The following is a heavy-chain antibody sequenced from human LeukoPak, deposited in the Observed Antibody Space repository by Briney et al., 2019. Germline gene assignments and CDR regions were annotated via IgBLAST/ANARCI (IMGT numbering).Heavy chain of an antibody. D-gene: IGHD3-10*01. CDR3: ARVVGRLWHKDYYYYYGMDV. V-gene: IGHV4-31*03. Sequence: SQTLSLTCTVSGGSISSGGYYWSWIRQHPGKGLEWIGYIYYSGSTYYNPSLKSRVTISVDRSKNQFSLKLSSVTAADTAVYYCARVVGRLWHKDYYYYYGMDVWGQGTTVTVSS. J-gene: IGHJ6*02. CDR2: IYYSGST. CDR1: GGSISSGGYY.